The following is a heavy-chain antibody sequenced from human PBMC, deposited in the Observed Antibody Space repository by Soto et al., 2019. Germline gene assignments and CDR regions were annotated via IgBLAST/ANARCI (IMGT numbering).Heavy chain of an antibody. Sequence: ASVKVSCKASGYTFTSYQMHWVRQAPGQGLEWMGLLNPNSDSTNFTQKFLGRVTMTTDTSTSTFYMELSSLTYEDTAVYYCARETSYDSSGYPPLRYWGQGALVTVSS. CDR2: LNPNSDST. V-gene: IGHV1-46*01. J-gene: IGHJ4*02. D-gene: IGHD3-22*01. CDR1: GYTFTSYQ. CDR3: ARETSYDSSGYPPLRY.